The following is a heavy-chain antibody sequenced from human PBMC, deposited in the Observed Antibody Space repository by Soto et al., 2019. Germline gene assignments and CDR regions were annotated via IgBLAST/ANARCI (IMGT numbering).Heavy chain of an antibody. V-gene: IGHV4-59*01. CDR3: ASDRSSGWDQGYGMDV. Sequence: QVQLHESGPGLVKPSETLSLTCTVSGGSISTYYWSWIRQPPGKGLEWIGYIYYSGSTSYNPSLKRRVTISVDTSKNQSSLKLRSVTAADTAVYYCASDRSSGWDQGYGMDVWGQGTTGTVSS. CDR2: IYYSGST. CDR1: GGSISTYY. J-gene: IGHJ6*02. D-gene: IGHD6-19*01.